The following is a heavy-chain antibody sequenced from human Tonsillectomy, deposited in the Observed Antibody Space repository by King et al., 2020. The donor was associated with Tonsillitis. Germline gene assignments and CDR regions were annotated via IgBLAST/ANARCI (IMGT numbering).Heavy chain of an antibody. J-gene: IGHJ4*02. CDR3: ARGDLVAASRFAY. CDR2: ISDNSQNI. CDR1: GFTFSGYS. Sequence: QLVQSGGDLVQPGGSLRLSCAASGFTFSGYSMNWVRQAPGKGLEWVSYISDNSQNIYYTDSVKGRFTISRDNAKNSLYLQMNNLRVEDTAVYYCARGDLVAASRFAYWGQGILVTVSS. V-gene: IGHV3-48*01. D-gene: IGHD2-15*01.